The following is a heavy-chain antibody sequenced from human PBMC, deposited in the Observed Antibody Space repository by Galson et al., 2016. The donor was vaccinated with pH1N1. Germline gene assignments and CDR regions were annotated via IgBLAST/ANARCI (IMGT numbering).Heavy chain of an antibody. V-gene: IGHV3-7*01. D-gene: IGHD4-17*01. Sequence: SLRLSCAASGFMFSRYWMTWVRQAPGKGLEWVANIYQDGSEKYYMESVKGRFTISRDNAKSSLYLQMNSLRVDDTAVYYCATVGSSGDYLPPPYSQQWGQGTLVTV. CDR2: IYQDGSEK. CDR1: GFMFSRYW. CDR3: ATVGSSGDYLPPPYSQQ. J-gene: IGHJ1*01.